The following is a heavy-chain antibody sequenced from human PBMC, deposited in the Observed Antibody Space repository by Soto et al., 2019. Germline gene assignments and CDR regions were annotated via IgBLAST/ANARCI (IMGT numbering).Heavy chain of an antibody. D-gene: IGHD6-19*01. CDR3: ARDGGSGWYYYYGMDV. V-gene: IGHV3-30-3*01. Sequence: GGSLRRSCPASGIPISSYAMHLVRQAPGKGLEWVAVISYDGSNKYYADSVKGRFTISRDNSKSTLYLQMNSLRAEDTAVYYCARDGGSGWYYYYGMDVWGQGNTVTVSS. J-gene: IGHJ6*02. CDR1: GIPISSYA. CDR2: ISYDGSNK.